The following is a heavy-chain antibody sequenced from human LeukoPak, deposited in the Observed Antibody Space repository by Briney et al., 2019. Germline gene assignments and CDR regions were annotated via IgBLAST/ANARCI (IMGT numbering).Heavy chain of an antibody. CDR2: ISSRASTT. J-gene: IGHJ4*02. Sequence: GGSLRLSCAASGFTFSDYYMSWIRQAPGQGLEWVSYISSRASTTYYADSVKGRFTISRDNANNSMYLQMNSLRTEDTAVYYCATGKRQLGYWGQGTLVTVSS. CDR1: GFTFSDYY. CDR3: ATGKRQLGY. D-gene: IGHD6-6*01. V-gene: IGHV3-11*01.